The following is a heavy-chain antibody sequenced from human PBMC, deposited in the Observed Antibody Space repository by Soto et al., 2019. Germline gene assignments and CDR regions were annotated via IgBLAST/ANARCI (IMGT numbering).Heavy chain of an antibody. D-gene: IGHD1-26*01. CDR1: GGTFSSYA. CDR2: IIPIFGTA. J-gene: IGHJ4*02. CDR3: AREARHVHIVGATRNFDY. V-gene: IGHV1-69*13. Sequence: SVKVSCKASGGTFSSYAISWVRQAPGQGLEWMGGIIPIFGTANYAQKFQGRVTITADESTSTAYMELSSLRSEDTAVYYCAREARHVHIVGATRNFDYWGQGTLVTVSS.